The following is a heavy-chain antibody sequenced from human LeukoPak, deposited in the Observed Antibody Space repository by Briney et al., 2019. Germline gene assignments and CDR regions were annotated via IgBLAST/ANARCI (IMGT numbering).Heavy chain of an antibody. CDR3: ARDSPGSSRFYHYYGLDV. CDR1: GFTFTDAW. V-gene: IGHV3-7*05. D-gene: IGHD6-6*01. Sequence: GGSLRLSCAASGFTFTDAWMSWVRQAPGKGLEWVANIKEDGSEKYYVDSVKGRFTIYRDNAKNSLYLQMNRLRAEDTAVYYCARDSPGSSRFYHYYGLDVWGQGTTVTVSS. CDR2: IKEDGSEK. J-gene: IGHJ6*02.